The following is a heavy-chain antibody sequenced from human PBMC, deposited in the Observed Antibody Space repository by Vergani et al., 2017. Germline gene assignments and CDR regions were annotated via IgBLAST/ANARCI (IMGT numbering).Heavy chain of an antibody. CDR3: ARIYYDSSGYFQYFDY. D-gene: IGHD3-22*01. J-gene: IGHJ4*02. Sequence: QVQLVQSGAEVKKPGASVKVSCKASGYTFTGYYMHWVRQAPGQGLEWMGRIIPILGTANYAQKFQGRVTITADESTSTAYMELSSLRSEDTAVYYCARIYYDSSGYFQYFDYWGQGTLVTVSS. CDR1: GYTFTGYY. V-gene: IGHV1-69*11. CDR2: IIPILGTA.